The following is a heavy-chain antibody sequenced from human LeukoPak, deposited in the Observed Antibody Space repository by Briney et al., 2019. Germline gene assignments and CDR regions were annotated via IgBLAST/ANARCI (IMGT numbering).Heavy chain of an antibody. D-gene: IGHD2-15*01. CDR3: ARVVVVAATPLNWFDP. V-gene: IGHV4-38-2*02. Sequence: SETLSLTCTVSGYSISSGYYWGWIRQPPGKGLEWIGSIYHSGSTYYNPSLKSRVTISVDTSKNQFSLKLSSVTAADTAVYYCARVVVVAATPLNWFDPWGQGTLVTVSS. CDR2: IYHSGST. CDR1: GYSISSGYY. J-gene: IGHJ5*02.